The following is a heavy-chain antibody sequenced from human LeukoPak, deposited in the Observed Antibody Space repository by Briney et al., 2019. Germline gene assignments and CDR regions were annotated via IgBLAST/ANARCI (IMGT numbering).Heavy chain of an antibody. Sequence: GGSLRLSCAASGFTFSSYGMHWVRQAPGKGLEWVAFIRYDGSNKYYADSVKGRFTISRDNSKNTLYLQMNSLRAEDTAVYYCAKDNLMVRGVVKSFYYYYGMDVWGQGTTVTVSS. D-gene: IGHD3-10*01. CDR1: GFTFSSYG. CDR3: AKDNLMVRGVVKSFYYYYGMDV. CDR2: IRYDGSNK. J-gene: IGHJ6*02. V-gene: IGHV3-30*02.